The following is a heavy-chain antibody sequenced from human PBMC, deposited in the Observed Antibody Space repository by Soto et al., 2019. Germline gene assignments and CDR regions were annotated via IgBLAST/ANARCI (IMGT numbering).Heavy chain of an antibody. CDR3: AGATGRY. CDR1: GFTVSSNY. D-gene: IGHD1-1*01. V-gene: IGHV3-53*02. J-gene: IGHJ4*02. CDR2: IYSGGNT. Sequence: EVQLVETGGGLIQPGGSLRLSCTASGFTVSSNYMTWVRQAPGKGLEWVSVIYSGGNTYYADSVKGRFTSSRANSKTTLNLQLNSLSAEDTAVYYCAGATGRYWGQGTLVTVSS.